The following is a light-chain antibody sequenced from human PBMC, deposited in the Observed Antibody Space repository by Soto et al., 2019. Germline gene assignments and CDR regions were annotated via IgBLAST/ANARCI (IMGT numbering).Light chain of an antibody. V-gene: IGKV1-5*01. Sequence: DIQVTQSPSTLSASVGDRVTITCRASQTISTWMAWYQQKPGKAPKLLIYDASTLESGVPSRFSGSGSGTEFALTISSLQPDDFATYWCQHYGGMWTFGQGTKVDIK. J-gene: IGKJ1*01. CDR2: DAS. CDR1: QTISTW. CDR3: QHYGGMWT.